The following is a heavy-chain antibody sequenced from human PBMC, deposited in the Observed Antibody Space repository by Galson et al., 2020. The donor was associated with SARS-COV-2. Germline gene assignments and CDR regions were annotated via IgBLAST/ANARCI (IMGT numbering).Heavy chain of an antibody. V-gene: IGHV4-4*08. D-gene: IGHD2-2*01. CDR2: VHPSGNT. CDR3: ARGRGTSGPHALVDF. CDR1: GGSISGHY. Sequence: LETLSLTCTLSGGSISGHYGSWIRQSPGKKLEWIGYVHPSGNTDYNPSLNGRTTISVDASKNQFYLNLRSVTATDTAVYFCARGRGTSGPHALVDFWGQGKLVTVSS. J-gene: IGHJ4*02.